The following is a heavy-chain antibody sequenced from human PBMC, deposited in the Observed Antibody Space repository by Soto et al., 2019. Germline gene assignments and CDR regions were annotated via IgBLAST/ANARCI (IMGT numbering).Heavy chain of an antibody. CDR3: ASRGWSDY. V-gene: IGHV4-4*02. CDR1: GGSISSSNW. CDR2: IYHSGST. J-gene: IGHJ4*02. D-gene: IGHD6-19*01. Sequence: QVQLQESGPELVKLSGTLSLTCAVSGGSISSSNWWSWVRQRPGKGLEWIGEIYHSGSTNYNPSLKSRHTISVDKSKKQFSLELSSLNAADAAVYYCASRGWSDYWGQGTLVTVSS.